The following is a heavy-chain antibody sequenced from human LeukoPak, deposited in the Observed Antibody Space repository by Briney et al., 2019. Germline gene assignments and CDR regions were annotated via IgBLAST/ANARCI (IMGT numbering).Heavy chain of an antibody. J-gene: IGHJ4*02. Sequence: PGGSLRLSCAASGFTFSSYILNWVRQAPGKGLECISFISSSSSTIYYADSVKGRFTISRDNAKNTLYLQMNSLRAEDTAVHYCARDSSYGYDYWGQGTLVTVSS. V-gene: IGHV3-48*04. CDR2: ISSSSSTI. D-gene: IGHD5-18*01. CDR1: GFTFSSYI. CDR3: ARDSSYGYDY.